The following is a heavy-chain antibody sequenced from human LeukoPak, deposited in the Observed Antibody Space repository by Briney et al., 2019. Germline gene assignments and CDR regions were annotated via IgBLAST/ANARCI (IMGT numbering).Heavy chain of an antibody. CDR3: AKEFYGDYAIDY. Sequence: GGSLRLSCAASGFTFSSYGMHWVRQAPGKGLEWVAVISYDGSNKYYADSVKGRFTISRDNSKNTLYLQMNSLRAEDTAVYYCAKEFYGDYAIDYWGQGTLVTVSS. CDR2: ISYDGSNK. D-gene: IGHD4-17*01. CDR1: GFTFSSYG. J-gene: IGHJ4*02. V-gene: IGHV3-30*18.